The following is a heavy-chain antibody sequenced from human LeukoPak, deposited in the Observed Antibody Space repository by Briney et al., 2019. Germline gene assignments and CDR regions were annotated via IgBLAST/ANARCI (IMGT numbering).Heavy chain of an antibody. J-gene: IGHJ4*02. CDR3: ARWDCPGVSCASESRFFEY. D-gene: IGHD2-15*01. Sequence: PGGSLRLPCAASGFSFSTYWMHWVRQAPGKGLEWVSRINTDARSTSYADSVKGRITISRDNAKNTLYLQMNSLRAEDTAVYYCARWDCPGVSCASESRFFEYWGQGALVTVSS. CDR2: INTDARST. V-gene: IGHV3-74*01. CDR1: GFSFSTYW.